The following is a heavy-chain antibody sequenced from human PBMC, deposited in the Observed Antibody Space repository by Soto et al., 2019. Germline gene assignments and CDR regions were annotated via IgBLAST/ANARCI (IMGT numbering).Heavy chain of an antibody. Sequence: GGSLGLSCAASGFTFSSYGMHWVRQAPGKGLEWVAVISYDGSNKYYADSVKGRFTISRDNSKNTLYLQMNSLRAEDTAVYYCAKDLSAAAGTYYFDYWGQGTLVTVSS. CDR2: ISYDGSNK. CDR3: AKDLSAAAGTYYFDY. V-gene: IGHV3-30*18. CDR1: GFTFSSYG. D-gene: IGHD6-13*01. J-gene: IGHJ4*02.